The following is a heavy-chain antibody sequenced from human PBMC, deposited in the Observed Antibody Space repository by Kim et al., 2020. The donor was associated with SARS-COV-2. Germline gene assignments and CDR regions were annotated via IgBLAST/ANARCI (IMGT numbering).Heavy chain of an antibody. Sequence: GYADSVKSRITISRDKANNSLSQQMNSQRAEDTALYYSARDKIACGAFDIWGQGTMVTVSS. J-gene: IGHJ3*02. V-gene: IGHV3-9*01. D-gene: IGHD2-21*01. CDR3: ARDKIACGAFDI.